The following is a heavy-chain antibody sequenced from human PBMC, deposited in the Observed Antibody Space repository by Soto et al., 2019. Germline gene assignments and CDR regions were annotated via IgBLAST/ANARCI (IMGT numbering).Heavy chain of an antibody. CDR2: IWYDGSNK. CDR1: GFTFSSYD. V-gene: IGHV3-33*06. CDR3: AKDRGGYSYGHVGFDY. D-gene: IGHD5-18*01. Sequence: QVQLVESGGGVVQPGRSLRLSCAASGFTFSSYDMHWVRQAPGKGLEWVAVIWYDGSNKYYADSVKGRFTISRDNSKNTLYLQMNSLRAEDTAVYYCAKDRGGYSYGHVGFDYWGQGTLVTVSS. J-gene: IGHJ4*02.